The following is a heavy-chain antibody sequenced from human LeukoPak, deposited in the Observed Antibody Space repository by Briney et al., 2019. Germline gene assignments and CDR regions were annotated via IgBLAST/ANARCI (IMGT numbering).Heavy chain of an antibody. V-gene: IGHV3-74*01. J-gene: IGHJ3*02. CDR3: TRGRWLQSGSAFDI. CDR2: ISSDGSST. D-gene: IGHD5-24*01. Sequence: PGGSLRLSCAASGFTFSSYWMHWVRHAPGKGLVWVSRISSDGSSTNYADSVEGRFTISRDNAKNTLYLQMTSLRAEDTAVYYCTRGRWLQSGSAFDIWGQGTMITVSS. CDR1: GFTFSSYW.